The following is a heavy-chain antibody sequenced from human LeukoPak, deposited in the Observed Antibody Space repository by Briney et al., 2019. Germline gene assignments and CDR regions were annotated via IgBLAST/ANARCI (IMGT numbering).Heavy chain of an antibody. J-gene: IGHJ3*02. CDR2: ISSNSNI. CDR3: TRGPRAFDI. CDR1: GFTFSSYS. Sequence: GGSLRLSCAASGFTFSSYSMNWVRQAPGKGLEWVSSISSNSNIYYADSVKGRFTISRDNAKNSLYLQMNSLKTEDTAVYYCTRGPRAFDIWGQGTMVTVSS. V-gene: IGHV3-21*03.